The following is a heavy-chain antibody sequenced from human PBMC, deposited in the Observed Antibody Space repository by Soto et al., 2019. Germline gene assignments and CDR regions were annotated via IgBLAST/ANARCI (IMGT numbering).Heavy chain of an antibody. D-gene: IGHD3-3*01. CDR3: ARALGALFGVVTSKGWFDP. CDR1: GYTFTGYY. J-gene: IGHJ5*02. V-gene: IGHV1-2*02. Sequence: QVQLVQSGAEVKKPGASVKVSCKASGYTFTGYYMHWVRQAPGQGLEWMGWINPNSGGTNYAQKFQGRVTMTRDASISTAYMGLSRLRSDDTAVYYCARALGALFGVVTSKGWFDPWGQGTLVTVSS. CDR2: INPNSGGT.